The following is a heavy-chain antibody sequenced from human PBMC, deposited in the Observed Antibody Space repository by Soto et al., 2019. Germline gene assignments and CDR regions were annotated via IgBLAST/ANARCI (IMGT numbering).Heavy chain of an antibody. CDR3: ARSGGLDRDFNY. J-gene: IGHJ4*02. Sequence: SVKVSCKASGGTFSSDSFSWVRQAPGQGLEWMGGIIPMFDTPIYAQKFQDRVTITADESTSTAYMQLSSLRSGDTAVYYCARSGGLDRDFNYWGQGSLVTSPQ. V-gene: IGHV1-69*13. CDR1: GGTFSSDS. D-gene: IGHD2-15*01. CDR2: IIPMFDTP.